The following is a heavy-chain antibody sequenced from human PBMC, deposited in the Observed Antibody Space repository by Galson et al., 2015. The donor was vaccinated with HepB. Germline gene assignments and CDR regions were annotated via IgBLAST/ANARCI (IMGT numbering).Heavy chain of an antibody. D-gene: IGHD6-19*01. Sequence: SLRLSCAASGFTFSNYAVNWVRQSPGKGLDWVSSISGNGDTTYYADSVKGRFTISRDNSKNTLSLQMNSLRAEDTALYYCTLSIGWYYVSFDYWGQGTLVTVSS. J-gene: IGHJ4*02. CDR1: GFTFSNYA. V-gene: IGHV3-23*01. CDR3: TLSIGWYYVSFDY. CDR2: ISGNGDTT.